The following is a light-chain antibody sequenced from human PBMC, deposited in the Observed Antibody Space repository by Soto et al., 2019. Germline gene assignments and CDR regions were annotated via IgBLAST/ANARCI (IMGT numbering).Light chain of an antibody. CDR1: QSVSSSY. CDR3: QQYGNSRWT. Sequence: IVLTQSPGTLSLSPEERATLSCRASQSVSSSYLAWYQQTPGQAPRLLIYGTSNRATGIPDRFSGSGSGTDFTLTISRLESEDFAVYYCQQYGNSRWTFGQGTKVDIK. V-gene: IGKV3-20*01. CDR2: GTS. J-gene: IGKJ1*01.